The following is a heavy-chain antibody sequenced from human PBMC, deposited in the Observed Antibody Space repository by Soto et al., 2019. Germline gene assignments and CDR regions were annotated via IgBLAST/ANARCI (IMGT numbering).Heavy chain of an antibody. V-gene: IGHV3-30*18. CDR1: GFTFSSYG. D-gene: IGHD2-8*01. CDR2: ISYDGSNK. J-gene: IGHJ4*02. CDR3: AKPLTIRVYASFDY. Sequence: GGSLRLSCAASGFTFSSYGMHWVRQAPGKGLEWVAVISYDGSNKYYADSVKGRFTISTDNSKNTLYLQMNSLRAEDTAVYYCAKPLTIRVYASFDYWGQGTLVTVSS.